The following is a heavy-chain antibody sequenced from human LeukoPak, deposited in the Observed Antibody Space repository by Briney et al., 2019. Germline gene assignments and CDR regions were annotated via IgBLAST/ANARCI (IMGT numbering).Heavy chain of an antibody. Sequence: ASVKVSCKASGYSLGAYGISWMRQAPGQGLEWMGWISGYNGDKKYRQKLQGRVTMTTDTSTNTAYMELRSVRSDDTAVYFCARDSLTGSYYRLDYWGQGTLVTVSS. CDR1: GYSLGAYG. CDR2: ISGYNGDK. D-gene: IGHD1-26*01. V-gene: IGHV1-18*01. CDR3: ARDSLTGSYYRLDY. J-gene: IGHJ4*02.